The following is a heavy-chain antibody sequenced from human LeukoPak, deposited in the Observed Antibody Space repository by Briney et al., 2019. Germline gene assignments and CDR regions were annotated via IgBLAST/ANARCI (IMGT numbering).Heavy chain of an antibody. CDR2: IYTSGST. J-gene: IGHJ5*02. V-gene: IGHV4-4*07. CDR3: ARDLGFSSSWYVSYWFDP. Sequence: PSETLSLTCTVSGGSISSYYWSWIRQPAGKGLEWIGRIYTSGSTNYNPSLKSRVTMSVDTSKNQFSLKLSSVTAADTAAYYCARDLGFSSSWYVSYWFDPWGQGTLVTVSS. CDR1: GGSISSYY. D-gene: IGHD6-13*01.